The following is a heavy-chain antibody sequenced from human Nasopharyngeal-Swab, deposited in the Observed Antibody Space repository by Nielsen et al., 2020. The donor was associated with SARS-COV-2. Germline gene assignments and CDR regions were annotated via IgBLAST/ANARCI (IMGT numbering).Heavy chain of an antibody. J-gene: IGHJ3*02. CDR3: ARGFCGRTTGTTRYDAFDI. CDR2: IIPMFGGA. D-gene: IGHD1-1*01. V-gene: IGHV1-69*01. Sequence: WVRQAPGRGRDGMGGIIPMFGGANYAQKFQGRVTITADESKSTAYMELSSLRSEDTAVYYCARGFCGRTTGTTRYDAFDIWGQGTMVTVSS.